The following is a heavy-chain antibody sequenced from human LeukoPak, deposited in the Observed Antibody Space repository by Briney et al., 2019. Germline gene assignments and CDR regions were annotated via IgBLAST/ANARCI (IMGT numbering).Heavy chain of an antibody. D-gene: IGHD5-18*01. V-gene: IGHV3-23*01. CDR1: GFTFGFYI. CDR3: AKGPRGYSYGLFDY. Sequence: GGSLRLSCAAHGFTFGFYIVSWARPAAGEGLEGVSAISGSGGGTYYADSVKGRFTISRDNSKNTLYLRMNSLRADDTAVYYCAKGPRGYSYGLFDYWGQGTLVTVSS. J-gene: IGHJ4*02. CDR2: ISGSGGGT.